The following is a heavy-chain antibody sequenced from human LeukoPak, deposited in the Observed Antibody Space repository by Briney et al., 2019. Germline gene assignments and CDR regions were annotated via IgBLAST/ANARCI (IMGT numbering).Heavy chain of an antibody. V-gene: IGHV4-39*01. D-gene: IGHD6-13*01. CDR2: IYYSGNA. CDR1: GGSISSGIYY. Sequence: SETLSLTCTVSGGSISSGIYYWGWIRQPPGKGLEWIGSIYYSGNAYYNPSLKSRVTISVDTSKNQLSLKLNSVTAADTAVYYCARHVRQQLPPKAFDYWGQGTLVTISS. J-gene: IGHJ4*02. CDR3: ARHVRQQLPPKAFDY.